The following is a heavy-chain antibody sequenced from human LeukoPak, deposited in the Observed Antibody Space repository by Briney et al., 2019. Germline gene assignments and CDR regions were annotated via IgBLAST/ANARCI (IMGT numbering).Heavy chain of an antibody. Sequence: PGGSLRLSWASSGFTFSSYAMSWVRRAPGKGLEWVSSISSSGGSTYYADSVKGRFTISRDNSKTTLYLQMNSLRAEETAVYFCPNDFGSRGYTFWGQGTLVTVSS. V-gene: IGHV3-23*01. J-gene: IGHJ4*02. CDR2: ISSSGGST. CDR1: GFTFSSYA. CDR3: PNDFGSRGYTF. D-gene: IGHD5-12*01.